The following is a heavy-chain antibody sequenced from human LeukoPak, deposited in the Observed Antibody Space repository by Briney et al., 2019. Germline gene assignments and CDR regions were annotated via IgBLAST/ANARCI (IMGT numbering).Heavy chain of an antibody. CDR3: AKSGRYYYYGMDV. CDR2: ISSSSSTI. D-gene: IGHD3-3*01. V-gene: IGHV3-48*01. CDR1: GFTFSSYA. Sequence: GGSLRLSCAASGFTFSSYAMSWVRQAPGKGLEWVSYISSSSSTIYYADSVKGQFTISRDNGKSSLYLQMNSLRAEDTAVYYCAKSGRYYYYGMDVWGQGATVTVSS. J-gene: IGHJ6*02.